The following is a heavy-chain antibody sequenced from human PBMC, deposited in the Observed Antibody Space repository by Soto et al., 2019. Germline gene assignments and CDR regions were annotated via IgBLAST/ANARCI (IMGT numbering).Heavy chain of an antibody. Sequence: GRSLRLSCAASGFTFGTYTMHWVRQAQGKGMEWVSGIYGDGSGIYYADSVKGRFTISRDNSQSTLYLQMNSLRAEDTAIYYCAKDARPDGYWDFDYWGQGTLVTVSS. CDR2: IYGDGSGI. CDR3: AKDARPDGYWDFDY. J-gene: IGHJ4*02. D-gene: IGHD5-12*01. CDR1: GFTFGTYT. V-gene: IGHV3-23*01.